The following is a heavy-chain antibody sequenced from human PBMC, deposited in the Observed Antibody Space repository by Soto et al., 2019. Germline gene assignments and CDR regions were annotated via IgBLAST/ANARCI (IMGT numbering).Heavy chain of an antibody. J-gene: IGHJ4*02. CDR3: AKERTTAAGGAIDD. CDR2: VSYDGSNK. V-gene: IGHV3-30*18. Sequence: QVQLVESGGGVVQPGTSLRLSCAASRFTFSGYGMQWVRQAPGKGLEWVAVVSYDGSNKYYADSVKGRFTISRDNSKNTLFLQINSLRAEDTAVYYCAKERTTAAGGAIDDWGKGILVTVSS. CDR1: RFTFSGYG. D-gene: IGHD6-13*01.